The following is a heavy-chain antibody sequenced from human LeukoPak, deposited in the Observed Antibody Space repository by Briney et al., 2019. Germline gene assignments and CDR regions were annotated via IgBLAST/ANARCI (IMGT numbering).Heavy chain of an antibody. CDR1: GGSISSSSSYY. J-gene: IGHJ4*02. CDR3: ARHSSGWYGLVEYYLDY. Sequence: PSETLSLTCTVSGGSISSSSSYYWGWIRQPPGKGLAWIGSIYYSGITYYNPSLKSRVTISVDTSKNQFSLKLSSVTAADTAVYYCARHSSGWYGLVEYYLDYWGQGTLVTVSS. V-gene: IGHV4-39*01. D-gene: IGHD6-19*01. CDR2: IYYSGIT.